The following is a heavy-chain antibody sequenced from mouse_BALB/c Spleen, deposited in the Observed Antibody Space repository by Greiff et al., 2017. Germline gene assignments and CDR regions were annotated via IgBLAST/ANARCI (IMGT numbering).Heavy chain of an antibody. V-gene: IGHV2-2*02. CDR2: IWRGGST. D-gene: IGHD2-3*01. J-gene: IGHJ3*01. Sequence: VQLQQSGPGLVQPSQSLSITCTVSGFSLTSYGVHWVRQSPGKGLEWLGVIWRGGSTDYNAAFISRLSISKDNSKSQVFFKMNSLQANDTAIYYCARNSGYDGYYEGACFAYWGQGTLVTVSA. CDR3: ARNSGYDGYYEGACFAY. CDR1: GFSLTSYG.